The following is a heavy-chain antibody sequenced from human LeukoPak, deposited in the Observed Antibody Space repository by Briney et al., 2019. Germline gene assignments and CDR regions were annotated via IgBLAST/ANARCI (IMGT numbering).Heavy chain of an antibody. V-gene: IGHV1-24*01. D-gene: IGHD4-11*01. CDR2: FDPEDGET. J-gene: IGHJ4*02. CDR3: ATHYGNPFDY. CDR1: GYTLTELS. Sequence: GASVNVSCKVSGYTLTELSMHWVRQAPGKGREWMGGFDPEDGETIYAQKFQGRVTMTEDTSTDTAYMELSSLRSEDTAVYYCATHYGNPFDYWGQGTLVTVSS.